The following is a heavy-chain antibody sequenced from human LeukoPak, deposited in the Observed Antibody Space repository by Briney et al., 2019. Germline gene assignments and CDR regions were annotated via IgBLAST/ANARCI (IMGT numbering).Heavy chain of an antibody. J-gene: IGHJ4*02. V-gene: IGHV3-48*01. CDR3: ARATPYGQEFDY. CDR1: GFTFSSNFA. CDR2: ISSASSTI. Sequence: GGSLRLSCAASGFTFSSNFAMNWVRQAPGKGLEWVSYISSASSTIYYADSVRGRFTISRDNARNPLYLQMNSLRADDTAVYYCARATPYGQEFDYWGQGTLVTVSS. D-gene: IGHD4-17*01.